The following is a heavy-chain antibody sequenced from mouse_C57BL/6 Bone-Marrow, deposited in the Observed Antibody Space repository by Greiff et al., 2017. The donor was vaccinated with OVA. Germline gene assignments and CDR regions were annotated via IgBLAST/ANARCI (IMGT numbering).Heavy chain of an antibody. V-gene: IGHV14-2*01. J-gene: IGHJ1*03. CDR2: IDPEDGET. Sequence: VQLQQSGAELVKPGASVKLSCTASGFNIKDYYMHWVQQRTEQGLEWIGRIDPEDGETKYAPKFPGKGTITAATSSHPAYLRLSSLTAEDTAVYYCARGYDGSSYVQYFDVWGTGTTVTVSS. CDR3: ARGYDGSSYVQYFDV. D-gene: IGHD1-1*01. CDR1: GFNIKDYY.